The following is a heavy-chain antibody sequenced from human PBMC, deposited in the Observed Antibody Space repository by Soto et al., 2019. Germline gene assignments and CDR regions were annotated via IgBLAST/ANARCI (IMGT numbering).Heavy chain of an antibody. J-gene: IGHJ6*03. Sequence: PSETLSLTCNVSGGPINSPDYYWSWIRQSPGKGLEWIGYISYSGSTYYNPSLKSRIIISVDTSENQFSLKLSSVTAADTAVYYCARNYCSSASCYSYYYYYMAVWGKGTTVTVSS. CDR3: ARNYCSSASCYSYYYYYMAV. CDR2: ISYSGST. CDR1: GGPINSPDYY. D-gene: IGHD2-2*01. V-gene: IGHV4-30-4*01.